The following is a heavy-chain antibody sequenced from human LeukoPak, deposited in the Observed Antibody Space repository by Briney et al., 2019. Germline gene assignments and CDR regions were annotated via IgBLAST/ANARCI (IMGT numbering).Heavy chain of an antibody. D-gene: IGHD4-17*01. J-gene: IGHJ4*01. CDR2: IIPIFGTA. CDR1: GGTFSRYA. CDR3: EAVTNEGEKVY. Sequence: ASVKVSCKASGGTFSRYAISWVRQAPGQGLEWMGGIIPIFGTANYAQKFQGRVTITADKSTSTAYMELSSLRSEDTAVYYCEAVTNEGEKVYWGHGTLVTVSS. V-gene: IGHV1-69*06.